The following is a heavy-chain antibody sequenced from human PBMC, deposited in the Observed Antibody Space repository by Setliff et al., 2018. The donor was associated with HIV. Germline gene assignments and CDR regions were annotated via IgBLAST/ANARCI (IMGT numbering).Heavy chain of an antibody. CDR3: ARGYASGSGSYYYDF. CDR1: GYTFATYD. D-gene: IGHD2-15*01. J-gene: IGHJ4*02. CDR2: MNPYSGNS. V-gene: IGHV1-8*02. Sequence: ASVKVSCKPSGYTFATYDINWARQAAGQGLVWMGWMNPYSGNSGYAQRFHGRLTMTRDTSRGTAHMELRSLRSDDTAVYYCARGYASGSGSYYYDFWGQGTLVTVSS.